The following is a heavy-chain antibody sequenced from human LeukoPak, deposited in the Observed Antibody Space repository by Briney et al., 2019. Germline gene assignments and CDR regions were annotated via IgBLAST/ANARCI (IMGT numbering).Heavy chain of an antibody. CDR2: ISAYNGNT. CDR3: ARAFTPKYYDFWSGYYRVGYYFDY. D-gene: IGHD3-3*01. V-gene: IGHV1-18*01. CDR1: GYTFTSYG. J-gene: IGHJ4*02. Sequence: ASVKVSCKASGYTFTSYGISWVRQAPGQGLEWMGWISAYNGNTNYAQKLQGRVTMTTDTSTSTAYMELRSLRSDDTAVYYCARAFTPKYYDFWSGYYRVGYYFDYWGQGTLVTVSS.